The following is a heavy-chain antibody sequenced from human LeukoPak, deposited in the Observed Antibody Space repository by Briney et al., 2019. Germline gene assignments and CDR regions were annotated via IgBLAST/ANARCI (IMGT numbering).Heavy chain of an antibody. J-gene: IGHJ3*02. CDR1: GGSISSYY. Sequence: SETLSLTCTVSGGSISSYYWSWIRQPPGKGLEWIGYMYYSGSTTHNPSLKSRVTISVDTSKNQFSLKLSSVTAADTAVYYCARRVGLYYDSSGQKGGDAFDIWGQGTMVTVSS. CDR3: ARRVGLYYDSSGQKGGDAFDI. CDR2: MYYSGST. V-gene: IGHV4-59*08. D-gene: IGHD3-22*01.